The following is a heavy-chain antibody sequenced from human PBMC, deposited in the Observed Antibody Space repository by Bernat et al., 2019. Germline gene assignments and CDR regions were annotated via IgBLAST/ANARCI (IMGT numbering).Heavy chain of an antibody. CDR1: GFTFSSYT. CDR2: IGGSGGDT. V-gene: IGHV3-23*04. D-gene: IGHD5-18*01. CDR3: AKDAVDSALSDY. J-gene: IGHJ4*02. Sequence: EMQLVESGGGLVQPGGSLRLSCAASGFTFSSYTLRWVRQAPGKGLEWVSAIGGSGGDTYNADSVKGRFTISRDNSKNTLYLQMNSLRAEDTAVYYCAKDAVDSALSDYWGQGTLVTVSS.